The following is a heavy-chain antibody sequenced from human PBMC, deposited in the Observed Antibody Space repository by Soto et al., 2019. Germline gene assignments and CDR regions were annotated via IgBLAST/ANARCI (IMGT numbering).Heavy chain of an antibody. J-gene: IGHJ4*02. Sequence: GGSLRLSCAASGFTFSTYSMSWVRQAPGKGLEWVSYISSTSTTIYYADSVKGRFTISRDNAKSSLYLHMNSLSAEDTAVYYCARDRGCSGGICYRDLDYWGQGTLVTVSS. D-gene: IGHD2-15*01. CDR3: ARDRGCSGGICYRDLDY. CDR1: GFTFSTYS. CDR2: ISSTSTTI. V-gene: IGHV3-48*01.